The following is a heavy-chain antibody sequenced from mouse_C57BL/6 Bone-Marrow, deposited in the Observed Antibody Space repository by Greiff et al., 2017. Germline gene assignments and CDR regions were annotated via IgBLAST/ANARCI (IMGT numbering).Heavy chain of an antibody. J-gene: IGHJ1*03. CDR1: GYTFTSYW. Sequence: VQLQQPGAELVRPGSSVKLSCKASGYTFTSYWMDWVKQRPGQGLEWIGNIYPSDSETHSNQKFKDKATLTVDKYSSTAYMQLSSLTSEDSAVYYCAIGTTTVVATGYVDVWGTGTTVTVSS. CDR3: AIGTTTVVATGYVDV. D-gene: IGHD1-1*01. CDR2: IYPSDSET. V-gene: IGHV1-61*01.